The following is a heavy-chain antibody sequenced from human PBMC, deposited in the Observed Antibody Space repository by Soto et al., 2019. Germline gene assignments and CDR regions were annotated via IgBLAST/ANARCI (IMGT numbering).Heavy chain of an antibody. J-gene: IGHJ4*02. CDR1: GGSISSGGYY. Sequence: QVQLQESGPGLLKPSQTLSLTCTVSGGSISSGGYYWSWIRQHPGKGLEWIGYIYYSGSTYYNPSLKSRVTISLDPSKNQFALKLSSVTAADTAVYYCARMRSYGLYFDSWGQGTLVTVSS. CDR3: ARMRSYGLYFDS. D-gene: IGHD5-18*01. V-gene: IGHV4-31*03. CDR2: IYYSGST.